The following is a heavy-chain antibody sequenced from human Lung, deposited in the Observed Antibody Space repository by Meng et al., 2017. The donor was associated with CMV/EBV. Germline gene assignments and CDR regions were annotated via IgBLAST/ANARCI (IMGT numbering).Heavy chain of an antibody. CDR2: INPSGGST. V-gene: IGHV1-46*01. CDR1: GYTFTSYY. CDR3: ARLGYYDSSPLGDYFDY. J-gene: IGHJ4*02. D-gene: IGHD3-22*01. Sequence: ASVXVSXKASGYTFTSYYMHWVRQAPGQGLEWMGIINPSGGSTSYAQKFQGRVTMTRDTSTSTVYMELSSLRSEDTAVYYCARLGYYDSSPLGDYFDYWCQETLVTAPQ.